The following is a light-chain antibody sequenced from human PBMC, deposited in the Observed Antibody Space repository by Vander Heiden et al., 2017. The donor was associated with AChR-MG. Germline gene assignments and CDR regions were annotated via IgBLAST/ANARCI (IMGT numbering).Light chain of an antibody. CDR1: SSDVGGYNY. CDR3: SSYTSSSTLWV. J-gene: IGLJ3*02. V-gene: IGLV2-14*01. CDR2: DVS. Sequence: QSALTQPASVSRSPGQSITISCTGTSSDVGGYNYVSWYQQHPGKAPKLMIYDVSKRPSGVSNRFSGSKSGNTASLTISGLQAEDEADYYGSSYTSSSTLWVFGGGTKLTGL.